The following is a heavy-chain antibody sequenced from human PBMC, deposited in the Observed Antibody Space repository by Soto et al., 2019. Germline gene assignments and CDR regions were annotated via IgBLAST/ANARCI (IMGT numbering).Heavy chain of an antibody. Sequence: QVQLVQSGAEVKKPGSSVKVSCKASGGTFSSYPISWVRQAPGQGLEWMGGIIPIFGTANYAQKVQGRVKITADESTSKAYMELSSLRSEDTAVYYCAREAGATAEAFDYWGQGTLVTVSS. V-gene: IGHV1-69*01. CDR3: AREAGATAEAFDY. CDR1: GGTFSSYP. CDR2: IIPIFGTA. J-gene: IGHJ4*02. D-gene: IGHD1-26*01.